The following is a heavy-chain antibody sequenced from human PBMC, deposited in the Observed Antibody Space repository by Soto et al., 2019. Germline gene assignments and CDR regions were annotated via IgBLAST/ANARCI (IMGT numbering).Heavy chain of an antibody. CDR2: IYYSGST. V-gene: IGHV4-30-4*01. CDR1: GGSISSGDYY. Sequence: QVQLQESGPGLVKPSQTLSLTCTVSGGSISSGDYYWSWIRQPPGKGLEWIGYIYYSGSTYYNPSLKWRVTXSXEXXQNQFSLKLSSVTAADTAVYYCARYSGYEGLRFDPWGQGTLVTVSS. J-gene: IGHJ5*02. D-gene: IGHD5-12*01. CDR3: ARYSGYEGLRFDP.